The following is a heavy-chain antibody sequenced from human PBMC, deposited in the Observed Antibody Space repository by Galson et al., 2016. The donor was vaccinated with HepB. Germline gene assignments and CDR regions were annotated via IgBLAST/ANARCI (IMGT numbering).Heavy chain of an antibody. CDR1: GFTVSNNY. Sequence: SLRLSCAASGFTVSNNYMRWVRQAPGKGLEWISLIYSGGTTYYADSVKGRFTISRDNSKNTLYLQMDSLRGEDTAVYYCAREPSFGDLDYWGQGTLVTVSS. CDR3: AREPSFGDLDY. D-gene: IGHD3-3*01. J-gene: IGHJ4*02. V-gene: IGHV3-66*01. CDR2: IYSGGTT.